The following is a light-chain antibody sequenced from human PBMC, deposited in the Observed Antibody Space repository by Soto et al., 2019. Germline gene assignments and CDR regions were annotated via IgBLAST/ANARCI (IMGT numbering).Light chain of an antibody. Sequence: QSVLTQPAPVSGSPGQSITISCTGTSIDVGGYNYVSWYQQHPGKAPKLMIYDVSNRPSGVSNRFSGSKSGNTASLTISGLQAEDEADYYCSSYTSSSTSFGTGTKVTVL. V-gene: IGLV2-14*01. CDR2: DVS. J-gene: IGLJ1*01. CDR3: SSYTSSSTS. CDR1: SIDVGGYNY.